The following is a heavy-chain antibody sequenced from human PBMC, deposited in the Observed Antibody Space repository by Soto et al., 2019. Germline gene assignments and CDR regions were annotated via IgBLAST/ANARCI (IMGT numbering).Heavy chain of an antibody. J-gene: IGHJ6*02. CDR2: ISSSSSYI. D-gene: IGHD6-6*01. Sequence: GESLKISCAASGFTFSSYSMNWVRQAPGKGLEWVSSISSSSSYIYYADSVKGRFTISRDNAKNSLYLQMNSLRAEDTAVYYCARDLLAARLYYYYGMDVWGQGTTVTVSS. V-gene: IGHV3-21*01. CDR1: GFTFSSYS. CDR3: ARDLLAARLYYYYGMDV.